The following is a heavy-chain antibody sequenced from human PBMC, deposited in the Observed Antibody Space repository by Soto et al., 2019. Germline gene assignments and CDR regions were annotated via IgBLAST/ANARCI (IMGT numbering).Heavy chain of an antibody. J-gene: IGHJ4*02. V-gene: IGHV1-3*04. D-gene: IGHD3-22*01. CDR1: GYAFTRFT. Sequence: QAQLVQSGAEVQKPGASVKVSCKASGYAFTRFTIHWVRQAPGQWLEWMGSINTGNGNTRFLQKFQGRVTFTRDTSANTAYMELSSLISEDTAVYYCARPKDYDDCLDLWGQGTLVTVSS. CDR2: INTGNGNT. CDR3: ARPKDYDDCLDL.